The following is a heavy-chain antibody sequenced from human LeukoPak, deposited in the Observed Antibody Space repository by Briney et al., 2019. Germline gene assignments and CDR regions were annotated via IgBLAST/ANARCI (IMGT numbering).Heavy chain of an antibody. CDR2: ISASGATS. CDR3: AKDQQMVPDNWFDP. CDR1: GFTFSSYA. V-gene: IGHV3-23*01. J-gene: IGHJ5*02. Sequence: GGSLRLSCAASGFTFSSYAMTWVRQPPGKGLEWVSAISASGATSNYADSVKGRFTISRDNSKNTLYLQMNSLRGEDTAVYYCAKDQQMVPDNWFDPWGQGTLVTVSS. D-gene: IGHD6-13*01.